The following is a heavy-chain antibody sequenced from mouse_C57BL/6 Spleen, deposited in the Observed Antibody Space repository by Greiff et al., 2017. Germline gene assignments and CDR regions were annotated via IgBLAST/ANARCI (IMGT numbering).Heavy chain of an antibody. CDR2: INPSTGGT. V-gene: IGHV1-42*01. CDR1: GYSFTGYY. D-gene: IGHD1-1*01. Sequence: VQLQQSGPELVKPGASVKISCKASGYSFTGYYMNWVKQSPEKSLEWIGEINPSTGGTTYNQKFKAKATLTVDKSSSTAYMQLKSLTSEDSAVYYCARKRGHYYGSSLAYWGQGTLVTVSA. J-gene: IGHJ3*01. CDR3: ARKRGHYYGSSLAY.